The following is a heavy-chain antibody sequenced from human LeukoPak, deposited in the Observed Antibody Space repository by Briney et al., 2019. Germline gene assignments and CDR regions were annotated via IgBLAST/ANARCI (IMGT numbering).Heavy chain of an antibody. CDR2: INIGGTNT. CDR1: GFTLSSYW. V-gene: IGHV3-48*04. CDR3: ATDGAGFDN. J-gene: IGHJ5*02. Sequence: GGSLRLSCAASGFTLSSYWMSWVRQAPGKGLEWLSYINIGGTNTHYADSVKGRFTISRDNAKKSLYLEMNNLRAEDTAVYYCATDGAGFDNWGQGVLVTVSS.